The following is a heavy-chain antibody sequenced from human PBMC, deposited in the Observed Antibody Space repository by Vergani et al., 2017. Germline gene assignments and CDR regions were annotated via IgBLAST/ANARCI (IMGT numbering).Heavy chain of an antibody. CDR2: INPSGGST. CDR1: GYTFTGYY. J-gene: IGHJ3*02. D-gene: IGHD6-6*01. V-gene: IGHV1-46*01. CDR3: ARDRGREYSSSSDAFDI. Sequence: QVQLVQSGAEVKKPGASVKVSCKASGYTFTGYYMHWVRQAPGQGLEWMGIINPSGGSTSYAQKFQGRVTMTRDTSTSTVYMELSSLRSEDTAVYYCARDRGREYSSSSDAFDIWGQGTMVTVSS.